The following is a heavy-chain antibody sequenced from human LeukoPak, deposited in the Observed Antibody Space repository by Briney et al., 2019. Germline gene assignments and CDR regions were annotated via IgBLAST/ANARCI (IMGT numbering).Heavy chain of an antibody. Sequence: GGSLRLSCGASKFTFSSYWMTWVRQGPGKGLEWVANINEDGSEKYYVDSVKGRFTISRDNAKNSLYLQMNSLRAEDTAVYYCARGGTTADYYYYYMDVWGKGTTVTVSS. J-gene: IGHJ6*03. CDR1: KFTFSSYW. CDR2: INEDGSEK. D-gene: IGHD4-11*01. CDR3: ARGGTTADYYYYYMDV. V-gene: IGHV3-7*01.